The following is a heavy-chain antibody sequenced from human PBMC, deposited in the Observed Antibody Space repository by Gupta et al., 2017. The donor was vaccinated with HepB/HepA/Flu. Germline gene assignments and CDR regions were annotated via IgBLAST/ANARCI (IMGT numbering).Heavy chain of an antibody. CDR3: AREGEEYSSSQPGSHYYYYYGMDV. Sequence: QVQLVESGGGVVQPGRSLRLSCAASGFTFSSYGMHWVRQAPGKGLEWVAVIWYDGSNKYYADSVKGRFTISRDNSKNTLYLQMNSLRAEDTAVYYCAREGEEYSSSQPGSHYYYYYGMDVWGQGTTVTVSS. CDR2: IWYDGSNK. D-gene: IGHD6-13*01. J-gene: IGHJ6*02. V-gene: IGHV3-33*01. CDR1: GFTFSSYG.